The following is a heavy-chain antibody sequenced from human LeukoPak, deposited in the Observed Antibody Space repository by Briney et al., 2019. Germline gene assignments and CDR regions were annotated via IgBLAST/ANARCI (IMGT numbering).Heavy chain of an antibody. CDR3: ARGPYYDSSGYYY. J-gene: IGHJ4*02. D-gene: IGHD3-22*01. CDR2: ISWNSGSI. Sequence: GRSQRLSCAASGFTFDDYAMHWGPQAPGTGLEAVSGISWNSGSIGYADSVKGRFTISRDNAKNSLYLQMNSLRAEDTALYYCARGPYYDSSGYYYWGQGTLVTVSS. V-gene: IGHV3-9*01. CDR1: GFTFDDYA.